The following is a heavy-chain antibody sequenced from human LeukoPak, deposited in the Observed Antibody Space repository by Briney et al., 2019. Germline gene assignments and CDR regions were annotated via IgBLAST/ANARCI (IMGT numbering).Heavy chain of an antibody. V-gene: IGHV1-18*04. CDR2: INAGNGNT. D-gene: IGHD6-13*01. CDR3: ARVGSSLYYFDY. J-gene: IGHJ4*02. Sequence: GASVKVSCKASGYTFTSYYMHWVRQAPGQRLEWMGWINAGNGNTKYAQKLQGRVTMTTDTSTSTAYMELRSLRSDDTAVYYCARVGSSLYYFDYWGQGTLVTVSS. CDR1: GYTFTSYY.